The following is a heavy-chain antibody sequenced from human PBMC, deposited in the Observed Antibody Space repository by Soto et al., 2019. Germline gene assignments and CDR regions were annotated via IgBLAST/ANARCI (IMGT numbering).Heavy chain of an antibody. CDR1: GFTFSSNA. V-gene: IGHV3-23*01. CDR3: TKDQDVSGSYYDY. Sequence: EVQLLXSGGGXVQPGXSLXXSCVASGFTFSSNAMNWVRQAPGKGLEWVSSISASGVSTYYADSVKGRFTISRDNSKNTLYLQLNSLRAEDTAVYYCTKDQDVSGSYYDYWGQGTLVTVSS. CDR2: ISASGVST. D-gene: IGHD3-10*01. J-gene: IGHJ4*02.